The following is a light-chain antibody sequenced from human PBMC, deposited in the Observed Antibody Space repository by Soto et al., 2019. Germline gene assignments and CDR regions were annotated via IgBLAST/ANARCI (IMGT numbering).Light chain of an antibody. V-gene: IGKV3-20*01. Sequence: EIVLTQSPGTLSLSPGERVTLSCGASQSVPANYLAWYKQKPGQAPMLLIYGVSNRFTGIPDRFSGSGSGTDFTLTVSRLEPEDLAVYFCLEYGTPWWTFGQGARVEIK. CDR3: LEYGTPWWT. CDR1: QSVPANY. CDR2: GVS. J-gene: IGKJ1*01.